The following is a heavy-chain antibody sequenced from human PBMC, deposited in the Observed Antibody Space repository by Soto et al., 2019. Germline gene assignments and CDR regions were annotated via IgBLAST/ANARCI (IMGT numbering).Heavy chain of an antibody. CDR2: INPNSGGT. V-gene: IGHV1-2*02. J-gene: IGHJ4*02. Sequence: GSSVKSSCKASEYTFTGYYLHWVRQAPGQGLEWMGWINPNSGGTHYAQKFQGRVTMTRDASISTAYMELTSLRSDDTAAYYCARGAIGGGAPYYLDYWGQGTLVTVSS. CDR1: EYTFTGYY. CDR3: ARGAIGGGAPYYLDY. D-gene: IGHD3-10*01.